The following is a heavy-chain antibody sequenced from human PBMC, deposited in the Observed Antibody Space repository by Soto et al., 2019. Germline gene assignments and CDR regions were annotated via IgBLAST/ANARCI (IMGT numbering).Heavy chain of an antibody. Sequence: HVQLMQSGPEVKKPGASVRVSCKTSGYSFTDFGIIWVRQAPGQGLEWMGWITTFNGNTNYAQRFQGRMTVTSETSTTTVYMELTSLTSDDTAVYYCVRDRYAYFDPPASDYWGQGTLVTVSS. V-gene: IGHV1-18*01. CDR1: GYSFTDFG. CDR3: VRDRYAYFDPPASDY. CDR2: ITTFNGNT. J-gene: IGHJ4*02. D-gene: IGHD3-9*01.